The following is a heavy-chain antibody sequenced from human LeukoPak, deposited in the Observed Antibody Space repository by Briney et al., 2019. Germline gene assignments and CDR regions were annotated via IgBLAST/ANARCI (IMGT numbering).Heavy chain of an antibody. J-gene: IGHJ4*02. V-gene: IGHV1-46*01. CDR2: INPSGGST. Sequence: ASVKVSCKASGYTFTGYYMHWVRQAPGQGLEWMGIINPSGGSTSYAQKFQGRVTMTRDTSTSTVYMELSSLRSEDTAVYYCARGAEYDFWSGYPDYWGQGTLVTVSS. CDR3: ARGAEYDFWSGYPDY. CDR1: GYTFTGYY. D-gene: IGHD3-3*01.